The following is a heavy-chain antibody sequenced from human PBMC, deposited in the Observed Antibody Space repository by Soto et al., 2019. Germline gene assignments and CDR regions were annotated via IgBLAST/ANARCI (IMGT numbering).Heavy chain of an antibody. V-gene: IGHV3-7*01. D-gene: IGHD3-3*01. Sequence: EVQLVESGGGLVQPGGSLRLSCAASGFTFSSYWMSWVRQAPGKGLEWVANIKQDGSEKYYVDSVKGRFTISRDNAKNSLYLQMNSLRAEDTAVYYCARGNPAYYDFWGGPIGWFDPWGQGTLVTVSS. CDR1: GFTFSSYW. J-gene: IGHJ5*02. CDR2: IKQDGSEK. CDR3: ARGNPAYYDFWGGPIGWFDP.